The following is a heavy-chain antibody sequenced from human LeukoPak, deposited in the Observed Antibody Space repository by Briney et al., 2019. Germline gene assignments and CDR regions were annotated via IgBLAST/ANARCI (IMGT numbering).Heavy chain of an antibody. J-gene: IGHJ4*02. CDR3: AREAADPPKIFDY. Sequence: ASVKVSCKASGYTFTGYYMHWVRQAPGQGLEWMGWINPNSGGTNYALKFQGRVTMTRDTSISTAYMELSRLRSDDTAVYYCAREAADPPKIFDYWGQGTLVTVSS. CDR2: INPNSGGT. V-gene: IGHV1-2*02. CDR1: GYTFTGYY. D-gene: IGHD6-13*01.